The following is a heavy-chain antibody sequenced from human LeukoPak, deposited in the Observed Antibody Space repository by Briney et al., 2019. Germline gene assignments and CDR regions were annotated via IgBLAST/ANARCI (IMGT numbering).Heavy chain of an antibody. Sequence: GGSLRLSCAASGFTFSSYEMNWVRQAPGKGLEWVSYISSSGSTIYYADSVKGRFTISRDNAKNSLYLQMNSLRAEDTAVYYCARQSWTDYYYYVDVWGKGTTVTISS. CDR2: ISSSGSTI. J-gene: IGHJ6*03. CDR1: GFTFSSYE. CDR3: ARQSWTDYYYYVDV. D-gene: IGHD1-1*01. V-gene: IGHV3-48*03.